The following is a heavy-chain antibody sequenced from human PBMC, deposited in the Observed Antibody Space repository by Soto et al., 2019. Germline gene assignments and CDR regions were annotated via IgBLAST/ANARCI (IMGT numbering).Heavy chain of an antibody. CDR3: ARSGGAYNWFDP. Sequence: SETLSLTCAVSGGPISSGGYSWSWIRQPPGKGLEWIGYIYHSGTTYYNPSLKSRVTISVDRSKNQFSLKLSSVTAADTAVYYCARSGGAYNWFDPWGQGTLVTVS. D-gene: IGHD2-21*01. V-gene: IGHV4-30-2*01. CDR2: IYHSGTT. CDR1: GGPISSGGYS. J-gene: IGHJ5*02.